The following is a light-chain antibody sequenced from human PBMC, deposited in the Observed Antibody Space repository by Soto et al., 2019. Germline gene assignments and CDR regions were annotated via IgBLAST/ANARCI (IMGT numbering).Light chain of an antibody. V-gene: IGKV3-15*01. CDR3: QQYNTWPPWT. J-gene: IGKJ1*01. CDR2: GAS. Sequence: EIVMTQSPATLSVSPGERATLSCRASQSVSSNLACYQQKPGQAHRLLIYGASTRATGIPARFSGSGSGTEFTLTISSLQSEDFAVYYCQQYNTWPPWTFGQGTKVEIK. CDR1: QSVSSN.